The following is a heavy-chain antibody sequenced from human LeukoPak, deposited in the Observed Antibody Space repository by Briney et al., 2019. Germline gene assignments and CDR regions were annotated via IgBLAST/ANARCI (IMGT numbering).Heavy chain of an antibody. J-gene: IGHJ5*02. CDR1: GGSISSSSYY. D-gene: IGHD2-15*01. V-gene: IGHV4-39*01. Sequence: SETLSLTCTVSGGSISSSSYYWGWIRQPPGTGLEWIGSIYYSGSTYYNPSLKSRVTISVDTSKNQFSLKLSSVTAADTAVYYCARGVPTKGGVFCSGGSCYAARGIDPWGQGTLVTVSS. CDR2: IYYSGST. CDR3: ARGVPTKGGVFCSGGSCYAARGIDP.